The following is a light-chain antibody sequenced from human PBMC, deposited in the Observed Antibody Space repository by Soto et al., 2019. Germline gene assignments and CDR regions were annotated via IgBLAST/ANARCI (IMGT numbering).Light chain of an antibody. CDR3: QQYNSYSGT. CDR1: QSISSW. CDR2: DAS. J-gene: IGKJ1*01. Sequence: IQITQSPSNLSASVGDRVTITCRASQSISSWLAWYQQKPGKAPKLLIYDASSLESGVPSRFSGSGSGTEFTLTISSLQPDDFATYYCQQYNSYSGTFGQGTKVDIK. V-gene: IGKV1-5*01.